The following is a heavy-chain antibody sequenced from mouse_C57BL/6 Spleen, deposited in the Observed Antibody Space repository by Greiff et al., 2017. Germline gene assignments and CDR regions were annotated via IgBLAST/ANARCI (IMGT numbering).Heavy chain of an antibody. J-gene: IGHJ4*01. CDR1: GFSFNTYA. V-gene: IGHV10-1*01. D-gene: IGHD1-1*01. CDR2: IRSKSNNYAT. Sequence: EVKLMEPGGGLVQPKGSLKLSCAASGFSFNTYAMNWVRQAPGKGLEWVARIRSKSNNYATYYADSVKDRFTISRDDSESMLYLQMNNLKTEDTAMYYCVRGSSFYYAMDEWGQGTSVTVSS. CDR3: VRGSSFYYAMDE.